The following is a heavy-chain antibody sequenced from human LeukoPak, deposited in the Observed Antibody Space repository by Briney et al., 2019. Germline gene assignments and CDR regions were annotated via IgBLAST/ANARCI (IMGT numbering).Heavy chain of an antibody. CDR1: RYTFTDHW. CDR3: ARGDNSGWYFFDY. Sequence: HGESLKISCKASRYTFTDHWIGWVRQMPGKGLEWMGIIYPGDSDTRYSPSFQGQVTISADKSISTAYLQWRNLQAPDTAMYYCARGDNSGWYFFDYWGRGTLVTVSS. V-gene: IGHV5-51*01. CDR2: IYPGDSDT. J-gene: IGHJ4*02. D-gene: IGHD6-19*01.